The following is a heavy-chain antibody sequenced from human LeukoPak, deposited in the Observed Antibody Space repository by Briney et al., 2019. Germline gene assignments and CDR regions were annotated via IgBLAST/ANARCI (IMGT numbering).Heavy chain of an antibody. CDR2: ISGSGNGFSI. J-gene: IGHJ4*02. CDR3: VKDFGRVRGTPDS. D-gene: IGHD3-16*01. Sequence: GGSLRLSCSASGFVFSIYTMYWVRRTPGKGPEYVSTISGSGNGFSIYYADSVKGRFTISRDDSKSILYLQMNGLRSEDTAVYYCVKDFGRVRGTPDSWGQGTLVTVSS. CDR1: GFVFSIYT. V-gene: IGHV3-64D*06.